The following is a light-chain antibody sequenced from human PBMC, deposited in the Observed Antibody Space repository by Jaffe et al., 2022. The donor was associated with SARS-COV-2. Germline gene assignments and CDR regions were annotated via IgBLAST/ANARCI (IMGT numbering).Light chain of an antibody. J-gene: IGKJ3*01. CDR1: QDIGSW. Sequence: DIQMTQSPSSVSASIGDRVTITCRASQDIGSWLAWYQQEPGKAPKLLIYAASSLQSGVPSRFSGSGSGTDFSLTISSLQPEDFATYFCQQAYSFSFNFGPGTKVDI. CDR3: QQAYSFSFN. CDR2: AAS. V-gene: IGKV1-12*01.